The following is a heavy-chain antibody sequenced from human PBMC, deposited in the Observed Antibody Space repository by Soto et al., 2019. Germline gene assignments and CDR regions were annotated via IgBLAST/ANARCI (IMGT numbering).Heavy chain of an antibody. V-gene: IGHV3-15*01. Sequence: GGSLRLSCAASGFTFSNAWMSWVRQAPGKGLEWVGRIKSKTDGGTTDYAAPVKGRFTISRDDSKNTLYLQMNSLKTEDTAVYYCTTDFSGDYYYSGMDVWGQGTTVTVSS. CDR3: TTDFSGDYYYSGMDV. J-gene: IGHJ6*02. CDR2: IKSKTDGGTT. D-gene: IGHD2-15*01. CDR1: GFTFSNAW.